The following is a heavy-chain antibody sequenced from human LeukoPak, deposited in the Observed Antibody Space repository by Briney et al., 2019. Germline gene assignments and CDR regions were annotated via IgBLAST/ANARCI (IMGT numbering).Heavy chain of an antibody. Sequence: GGSLRPSCAASGFTFSSYSMNWVRQAPGKGLEWVSSISSSSYIYYADSVKGRFTISRDNAKNSLYLQMNSLRAEDTAVYYCARDQGRGIWFGELIDAFDIWGQGTMVTVSS. J-gene: IGHJ3*02. CDR1: GFTFSSYS. V-gene: IGHV3-21*01. D-gene: IGHD3-10*01. CDR3: ARDQGRGIWFGELIDAFDI. CDR2: ISSSSYI.